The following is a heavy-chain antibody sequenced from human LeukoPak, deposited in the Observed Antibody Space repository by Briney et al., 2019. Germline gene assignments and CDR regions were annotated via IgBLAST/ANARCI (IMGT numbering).Heavy chain of an antibody. D-gene: IGHD3-3*01. Sequence: PGGSLRLSCAASGFTFSSYAMSWVRQAPGKGLEWVSAISGSGGSTYYADSVKGRFTISRDNSKNTLYLQMNSLRAEDTAVYYCAKDRITIFGVVTNWFDPWGQGTLVTVSS. J-gene: IGHJ5*02. CDR3: AKDRITIFGVVTNWFDP. V-gene: IGHV3-23*01. CDR1: GFTFSSYA. CDR2: ISGSGGST.